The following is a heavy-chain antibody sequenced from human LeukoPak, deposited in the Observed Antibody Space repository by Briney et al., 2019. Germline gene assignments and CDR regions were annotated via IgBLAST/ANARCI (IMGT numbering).Heavy chain of an antibody. V-gene: IGHV4-59*01. CDR1: AGSISSYY. CDR2: IYYSGST. J-gene: IGHJ5*02. D-gene: IGHD1-14*01. Sequence: KASETLSLTCTVSAGSISSYYWSWIRQPPGKGLEWIGYIYYSGSTNYNPSLKSRVTISVDTSKNQFSLKLSCLTAADMAVDYCARVITDWFDPWGQGTLVTVSS. CDR3: ARVITDWFDP.